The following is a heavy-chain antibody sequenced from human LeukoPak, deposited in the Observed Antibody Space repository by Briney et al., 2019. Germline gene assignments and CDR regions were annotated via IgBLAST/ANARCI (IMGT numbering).Heavy chain of an antibody. D-gene: IGHD3-10*01. CDR3: SISLLEFGELEYSFDY. J-gene: IGHJ4*02. V-gene: IGHV1-18*01. CDR1: GYTFTSYA. CDR2: ISAYNGNT. Sequence: ASVKVSCKASGYTFTSYAISWVRQAPGQGLEWMGWISAYNGNTNYAQKLQGRVTITTDKSTSTAYMELRSLRSDEAAVNYCSISLLEFGELEYSFDYCGQRTPGTVSS.